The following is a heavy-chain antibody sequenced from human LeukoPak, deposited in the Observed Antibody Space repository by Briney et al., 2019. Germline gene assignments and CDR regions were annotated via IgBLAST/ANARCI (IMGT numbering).Heavy chain of an antibody. CDR2: IIPIFGTA. V-gene: IGHV1-69*13. J-gene: IGHJ4*02. D-gene: IGHD3-10*01. CDR3: ATRGMVRGVIIPNEYYFDY. CDR1: GGTFSSYA. Sequence: ASVKVSCKASGGTFSSYAIGWVRQAPGQGLEWMGGIIPIFGTANYAQKFQGRVTITADESTSTAYMELGSLRSEDTAVYYCATRGMVRGVIIPNEYYFDYWGQGTLVTVSS.